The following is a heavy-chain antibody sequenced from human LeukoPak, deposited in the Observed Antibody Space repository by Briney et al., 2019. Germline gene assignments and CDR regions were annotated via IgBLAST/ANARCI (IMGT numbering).Heavy chain of an antibody. J-gene: IGHJ4*02. CDR2: FDPEDDET. CDR3: AILIELCCLDGVCHHTYFDY. CDR1: GYTLTELS. Sequence: ASVKVSCKLSGYTLTELSIHWVRQTPGKGLEWMGGFDPEDDETKYAQEFQGRLTVTRETSTDTAYMELRSLRSEDTAVYYCAILIELCCLDGVCHHTYFDYWGQGTLVTVSS. D-gene: IGHD2-8*01. V-gene: IGHV1-24*01.